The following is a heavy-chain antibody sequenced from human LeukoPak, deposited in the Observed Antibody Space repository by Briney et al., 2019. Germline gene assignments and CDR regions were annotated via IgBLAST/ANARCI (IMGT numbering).Heavy chain of an antibody. CDR3: AKDHGRYSYGFENFDY. V-gene: IGHV3-30*18. CDR2: ISYDGSHK. Sequence: GRSLRLSCAASGFTFSTYGMHWVRQAPGKGLEWVTVISYDGSHKYYADSVKGRFTISRDNSKNTLYLQMNSLRAEDTAVYYCAKDHGRYSYGFENFDYWGQGTLVTVSS. CDR1: GFTFSTYG. D-gene: IGHD5-18*01. J-gene: IGHJ4*02.